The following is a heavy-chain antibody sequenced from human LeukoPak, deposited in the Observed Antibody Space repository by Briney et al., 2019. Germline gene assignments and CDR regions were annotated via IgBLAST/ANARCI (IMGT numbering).Heavy chain of an antibody. CDR1: GFTFSSYA. D-gene: IGHD6-13*01. CDR2: ISSSSSYI. Sequence: GGSLRLSCAASGFTFSSYAMSWVRQAPGKGLEWVSSISSSSSYIYYADSVKGRFTISRDNAKNSLYLQMNSLRAEDTAVYYCARDRIAAAGTFDYWGQGTLVTVSS. V-gene: IGHV3-21*01. J-gene: IGHJ4*02. CDR3: ARDRIAAAGTFDY.